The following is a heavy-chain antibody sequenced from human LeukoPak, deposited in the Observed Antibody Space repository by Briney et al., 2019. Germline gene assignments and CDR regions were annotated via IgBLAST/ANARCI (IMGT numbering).Heavy chain of an antibody. CDR2: IIPILGIA. V-gene: IGHV1-69*02. D-gene: IGHD1-26*01. Sequence: ASGKLCCKAAGGTFSSYTISWVRQAPGQGLEWMGRIIPILGIANYAQKFQGRVTITADKSTSTAYMELSSLRSEDTVVYYCASIGSSRSYSGRNWFDPWGQGTLVTVSS. CDR3: ASIGSSRSYSGRNWFDP. J-gene: IGHJ5*02. CDR1: GGTFSSYT.